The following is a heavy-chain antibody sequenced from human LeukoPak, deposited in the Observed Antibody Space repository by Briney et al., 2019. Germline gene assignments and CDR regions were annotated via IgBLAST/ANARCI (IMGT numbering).Heavy chain of an antibody. Sequence: GGSLRLSCAASGFTFSDYFMTWIRQAPGKGLEWVSFISSSSDNTKYADSVKGRFTISRDNSKNTLYLQMGSLRAEDMAVYYCARSLGWYYDFWSGYEGYYFDYWGQGTLVTVSS. J-gene: IGHJ4*02. D-gene: IGHD3-3*01. CDR2: ISSSSDNT. CDR1: GFTFSDYF. CDR3: ARSLGWYYDFWSGYEGYYFDY. V-gene: IGHV3-11*06.